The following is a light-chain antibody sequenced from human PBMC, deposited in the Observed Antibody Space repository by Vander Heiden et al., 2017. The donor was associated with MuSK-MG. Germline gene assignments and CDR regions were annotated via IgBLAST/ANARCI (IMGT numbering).Light chain of an antibody. CDR3: SSSGDSNNLRVV. Sequence: QSALTQPPSASGSPGQPVTISCPATTSDIGIYNYVPWYQQHPGRAPRLIIVYGTKRPSGVPDRFSCGNSCDTASLIGYRRQAEDEAEDDCSSSGDSNNLRVVFGGGTKMTVL. CDR2: YGT. V-gene: IGLV2-8*01. CDR1: TSDIGIYNY. J-gene: IGLJ2*01.